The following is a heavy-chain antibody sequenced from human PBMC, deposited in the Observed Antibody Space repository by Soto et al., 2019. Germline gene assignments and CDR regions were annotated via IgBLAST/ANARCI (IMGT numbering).Heavy chain of an antibody. CDR1: GGSISSGGYY. D-gene: IGHD3-9*01. CDR3: AIISRYFDPHGYFDF. Sequence: PSETLSLTCTVSGGSISSGGYYWSWIRQHPGKGLEWIGYIYYSGSTYYNPSLKSRVTISVDTSKNQFSLKLSSVTAADTAVYYCAIISRYFDPHGYFDFWGRGTLVTVFS. J-gene: IGHJ2*01. CDR2: IYYSGST. V-gene: IGHV4-31*03.